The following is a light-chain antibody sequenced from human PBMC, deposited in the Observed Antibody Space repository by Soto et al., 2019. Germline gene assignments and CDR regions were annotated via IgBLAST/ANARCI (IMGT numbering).Light chain of an antibody. V-gene: IGKV1-16*01. J-gene: IGKJ1*01. Sequence: DIQMTQSPSSLSSSVGDRVTITCRASQGINIFFLWFQQKPGQAPKSLIYAASNWKSGVPSRFSGSGSGTDFTLTISSLQPEDVAPYYCQQYHSYPGTFGQGTKVEIK. CDR3: QQYHSYPGT. CDR2: AAS. CDR1: QGINIF.